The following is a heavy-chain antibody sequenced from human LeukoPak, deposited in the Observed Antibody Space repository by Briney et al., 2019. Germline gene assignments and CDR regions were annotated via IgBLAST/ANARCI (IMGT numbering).Heavy chain of an antibody. V-gene: IGHV3-48*03. J-gene: IGHJ5*02. CDR1: GFTFSSYE. CDR2: ISSSGSTI. Sequence: GGSLRLSCAASGFTFSSYEMNWVRQAPGKGLEWVSYISSSGSTIYYADSVKGRFTISRDNAKNSLYLQMNSLRAEDTAVYYCAKDIAAAGQNWFDPWGQGTLVTVSS. CDR3: AKDIAAAGQNWFDP. D-gene: IGHD6-13*01.